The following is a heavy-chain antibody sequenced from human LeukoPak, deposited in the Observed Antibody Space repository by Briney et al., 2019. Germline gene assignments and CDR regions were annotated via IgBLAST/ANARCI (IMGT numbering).Heavy chain of an antibody. J-gene: IGHJ1*01. CDR1: GFTFDHYS. CDR3: AKDKGSSRRNANFHH. Sequence: GGSLRLSCAASGFTFDHYSMHWVRQAPGKGLEWVSLISWDGGSTYYADSVKGRFTISRDNSKNSLSLQMNSLRPEDTALYYCAKDKGSSRRNANFHHWGQGTLVTVSS. D-gene: IGHD6-13*01. V-gene: IGHV3-43*01. CDR2: ISWDGGST.